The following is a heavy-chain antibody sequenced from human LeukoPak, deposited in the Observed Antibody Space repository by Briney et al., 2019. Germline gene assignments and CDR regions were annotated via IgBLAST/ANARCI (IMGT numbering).Heavy chain of an antibody. CDR3: AKVIFPTMATRVDDAFDI. D-gene: IGHD5-24*01. V-gene: IGHV3-23*01. Sequence: PGGSLRRSWAASGFTFSSYAMSWVRQAPGKGLEWVSAISGSGGSTYYADSVKGRFTISRDNSKNTLYLQMNSLRAEDTAVYYCAKVIFPTMATRVDDAFDIWGQGTMVTVSS. CDR2: ISGSGGST. J-gene: IGHJ3*02. CDR1: GFTFSSYA.